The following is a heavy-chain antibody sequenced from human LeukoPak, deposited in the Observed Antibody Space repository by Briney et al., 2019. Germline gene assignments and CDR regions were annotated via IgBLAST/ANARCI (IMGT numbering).Heavy chain of an antibody. CDR2: ISSSSSYI. CDR3: ARGRGIQLWSPFDY. Sequence: PGGSLRLSCAASGFTFGSYSMNWVRQAPGKGLEWVSSISSSSSYIYYADSVKGRFTISRDNAKNSLYLQMNSLRAEDTAVYYCARGRGIQLWSPFDYWGQGTLVTVSS. J-gene: IGHJ4*02. D-gene: IGHD5-18*01. CDR1: GFTFGSYS. V-gene: IGHV3-21*01.